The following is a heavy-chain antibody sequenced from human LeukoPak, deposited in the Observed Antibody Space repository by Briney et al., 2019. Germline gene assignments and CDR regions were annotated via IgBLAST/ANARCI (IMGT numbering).Heavy chain of an antibody. CDR3: ARRGYHDYSGFDY. CDR2: ISGSSSDI. Sequence: PGGSLRLSCAGSEFTFRSYSMHWVRQAPGKGLEWVSSISGSSSDIYYADSVKGRFTISRGNSKNSLYLQMKSLRAEDTALYYCARRGYHDYSGFDYWGQGTLVTVSS. J-gene: IGHJ4*02. V-gene: IGHV3-21*01. CDR1: EFTFRSYS. D-gene: IGHD1-26*01.